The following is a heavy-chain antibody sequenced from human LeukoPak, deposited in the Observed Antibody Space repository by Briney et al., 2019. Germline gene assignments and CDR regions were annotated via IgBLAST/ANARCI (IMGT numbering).Heavy chain of an antibody. CDR3: ARGTCSDTSCYAAFDL. CDR1: GYSFTSYW. J-gene: IGHJ3*01. D-gene: IGHD2-2*01. Sequence: KGGESLKISCKGSGYSFTSYWIGWVRQMPGKGLEWMGIIYPGDSDTRYSPSFQGQVTISADKSISTAYLQWSSLKASDTAMFYCARGTCSDTSCYAAFDLWDQGTLVTVSS. CDR2: IYPGDSDT. V-gene: IGHV5-51*01.